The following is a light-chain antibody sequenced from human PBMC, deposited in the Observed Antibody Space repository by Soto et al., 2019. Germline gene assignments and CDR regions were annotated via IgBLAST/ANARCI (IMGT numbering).Light chain of an antibody. J-gene: IGKJ3*01. CDR3: QQTYSTLFT. CDR2: AAS. Sequence: IQLTQSPSSLSASVGDRVTITCRASQGISSYLAWYQQKPGKAPKLLIYAASTLQSGVPSRFSGSGSGTDFTLTISSLQPEDSATYYCQQTYSTLFTFGPGTKVDIK. V-gene: IGKV1-9*01. CDR1: QGISSY.